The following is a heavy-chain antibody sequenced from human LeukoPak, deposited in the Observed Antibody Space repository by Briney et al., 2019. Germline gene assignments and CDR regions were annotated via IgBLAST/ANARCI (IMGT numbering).Heavy chain of an antibody. CDR3: ASWKTTVTTRDY. V-gene: IGHV3-21*01. Sequence: GGSLRLSCAASGFTFSSYSMNWVRQAPGKGLEWVSSISSSSSYIYHADSVKGRFTISRDNAKNSLYLQMNSLRAEDTAVYYCASWKTTVTTRDYWGQGTLVTVSS. J-gene: IGHJ4*02. CDR1: GFTFSSYS. D-gene: IGHD4-17*01. CDR2: ISSSSSYI.